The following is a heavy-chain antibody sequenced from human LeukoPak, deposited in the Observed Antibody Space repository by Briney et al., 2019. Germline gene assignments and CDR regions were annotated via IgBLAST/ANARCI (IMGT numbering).Heavy chain of an antibody. D-gene: IGHD3-16*01. V-gene: IGHV3-64*01. J-gene: IGHJ4*02. CDR2: ISSNGGST. Sequence: GGSLRLSCAASGFTFSSYAMHWVRQAPGKGLEYVSAISSNGGSTYYAHSVKGRFTISRDNSKNTLYLQMGSLRAEDMAVYYCARDGSYVADEYYFDYWGQGTLVTVSS. CDR3: ARDGSYVADEYYFDY. CDR1: GFTFSSYA.